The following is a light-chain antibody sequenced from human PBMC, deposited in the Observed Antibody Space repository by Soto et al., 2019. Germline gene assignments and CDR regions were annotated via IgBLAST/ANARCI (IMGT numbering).Light chain of an antibody. CDR3: SLSTDTSTL. Sequence: QSALTQPPSVSGSPGQSITISCTGTSSDVGSSNRVSWYQQPPGTAPRLILYAVSNRPSGVPDRFSGSKSGNTASLTISGLQADDEADYHCSLSTDTSTLFGGGTKLTVL. J-gene: IGLJ2*01. CDR1: SSDVGSSNR. CDR2: AVS. V-gene: IGLV2-18*01.